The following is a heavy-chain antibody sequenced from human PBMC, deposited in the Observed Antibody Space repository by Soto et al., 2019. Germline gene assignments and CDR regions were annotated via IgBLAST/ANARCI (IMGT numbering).Heavy chain of an antibody. Sequence: GGSLRLSCAASGFTFSSYAMHWVRQAPGKGLEWVAVISYDGSNKYYADSVKGRFTISRDNSKNTLYLQMNSLRAEDTAVYYCARDSTFTMIVAKGAFDIWGQGTMVTVSS. J-gene: IGHJ3*02. CDR1: GFTFSSYA. V-gene: IGHV3-30-3*01. D-gene: IGHD3-22*01. CDR2: ISYDGSNK. CDR3: ARDSTFTMIVAKGAFDI.